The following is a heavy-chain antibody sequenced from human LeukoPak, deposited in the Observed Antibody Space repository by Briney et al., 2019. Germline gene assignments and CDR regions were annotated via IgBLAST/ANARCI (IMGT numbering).Heavy chain of an antibody. CDR1: GFTFSSYA. J-gene: IGHJ4*02. CDR3: AKSPADYGDDLFDY. CDR2: ISSSGGRT. Sequence: PGGSLRLSCAAAGFTFSSYAMSCVRPAPGRGREWVSAISSSGGRTYYADSVKGGFTISRDNSKNTLYLQMNSLRAEDTAVYYCAKSPADYGDDLFDYWGQGTLVTVSS. V-gene: IGHV3-23*01. D-gene: IGHD4-17*01.